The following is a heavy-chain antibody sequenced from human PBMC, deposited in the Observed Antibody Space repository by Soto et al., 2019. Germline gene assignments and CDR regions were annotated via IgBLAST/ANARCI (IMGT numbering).Heavy chain of an antibody. CDR1: AHNFKTYW. Sequence: GESLKISCQVSAHNFKTYWIGWVRQMPGKGLEWMGIIYLGDSHARYSPYFEGQVTISGDQSISTTYLQWSSLKASDTAMYYCATIRGGYNTPDYWGQGTLVTVSS. J-gene: IGHJ4*02. D-gene: IGHD5-12*01. CDR3: ATIRGGYNTPDY. CDR2: IYLGDSHA. V-gene: IGHV5-51*01.